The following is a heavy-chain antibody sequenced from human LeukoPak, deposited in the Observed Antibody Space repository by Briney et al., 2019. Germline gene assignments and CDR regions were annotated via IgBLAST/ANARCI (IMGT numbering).Heavy chain of an antibody. J-gene: IGHJ3*02. CDR3: ARAIRQYQLLFAFDI. D-gene: IGHD2-2*01. CDR1: GGSFSGYY. CDR2: INHSGST. V-gene: IGHV4-34*01. Sequence: SETLSLTCAVYGGSFSGYYWSWIRQPPGKGLEWIGEINHSGSTNYNPSLKSRVTISVDTSKNQFSLKLSSVTAADTAVYYCARAIRQYQLLFAFDIWGQGTMVTVSS.